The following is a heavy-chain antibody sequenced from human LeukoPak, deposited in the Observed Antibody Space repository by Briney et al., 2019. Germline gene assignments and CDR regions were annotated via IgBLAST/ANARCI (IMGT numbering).Heavy chain of an antibody. D-gene: IGHD1-26*01. V-gene: IGHV3-20*04. CDR1: GFTFSNYW. CDR3: ARDRGASWSYQPIDY. Sequence: GGSLRLSCVASGFTFSNYWMSWVRQAPGKGLEWGSGLNWNGGSTGYADSVKGRFTISRDNAKNSLYLQMNSLRADDTALYYCARDRGASWSYQPIDYWGQGTLVTVSS. CDR2: LNWNGGST. J-gene: IGHJ4*02.